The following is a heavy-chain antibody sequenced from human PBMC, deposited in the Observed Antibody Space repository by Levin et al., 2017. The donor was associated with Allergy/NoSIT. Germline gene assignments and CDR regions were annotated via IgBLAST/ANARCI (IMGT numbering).Heavy chain of an antibody. V-gene: IGHV4-59*01. D-gene: IGHD1-26*01. CDR3: ARSSSSRFDP. CDR1: RGSISNNF. J-gene: IGHJ5*02. Sequence: PSETLFLTCTVSRGSISNNFWSWMRQPPGKRLEWVAWIHSSGTTKYNPSLESRVTISVDTSKNQFSLTLTSVTAADTAIYYCARSSSSRFDPWGQGTLVTVSS. CDR2: IHSSGTT.